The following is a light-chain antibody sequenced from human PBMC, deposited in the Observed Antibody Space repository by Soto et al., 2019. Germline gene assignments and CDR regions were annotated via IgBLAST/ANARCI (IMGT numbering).Light chain of an antibody. CDR2: DAS. J-gene: IGKJ4*01. Sequence: VLTQSPVTLSLTPGERATLSCRASQSVSSTYLAWYQQKPGQAPRLLIYDASNRATGIPVRFSGSGSATDFTLTISSLEAEDFAVYYCQQRSNWPLTFGGGTNVDI. CDR1: QSVSSTY. V-gene: IGKV3D-20*02. CDR3: QQRSNWPLT.